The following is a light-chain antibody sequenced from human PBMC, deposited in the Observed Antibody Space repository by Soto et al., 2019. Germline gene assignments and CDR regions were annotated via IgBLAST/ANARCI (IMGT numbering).Light chain of an antibody. V-gene: IGLV2-14*01. J-gene: IGLJ1*01. CDR3: SSYTNSHTGASV. Sequence: QSALTQPASVSGSPGQSITISCTGTSGDIGSYNRVSWYQQHPGKAPKLIIYEVTDRPSGVSNRFSGSKSGNTASLTISGLQAEDEAEYYCSSYTNSHTGASVFGTGTKVTVL. CDR1: SGDIGSYNR. CDR2: EVT.